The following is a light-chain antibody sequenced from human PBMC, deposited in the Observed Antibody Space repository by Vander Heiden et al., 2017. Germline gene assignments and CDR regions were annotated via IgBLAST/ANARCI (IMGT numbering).Light chain of an antibody. Sequence: EIVLTQSPATLSLSPGERATLSCRASQSIRSYLAGYKHKPGQPPRLLIYAASIRATGIPARFSGSGSGTDFTLTVSSLEAEDFAVYYCQHRSNWPTFGGGSKVEIK. CDR2: AAS. CDR1: QSIRSY. J-gene: IGKJ4*01. V-gene: IGKV3-11*01. CDR3: QHRSNWPT.